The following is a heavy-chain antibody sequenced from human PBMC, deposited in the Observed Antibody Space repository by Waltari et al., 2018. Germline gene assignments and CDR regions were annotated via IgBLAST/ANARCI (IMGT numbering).Heavy chain of an antibody. CDR3: AKDRGSGSYRVDAFDI. CDR2: IRGSGGST. V-gene: IGHV3-23*01. CDR1: GFTFSSYA. Sequence: EVQLLESGGGLVQPGGSLRLSCAASGFTFSSYAMSWVRQAPGKGVEWVSAIRGSGGSTYYADSGKGRFTISRDNSKNTLYLQMNSLRADDTAVYYCAKDRGSGSYRVDAFDIWGQGTMVTVSS. D-gene: IGHD3-10*01. J-gene: IGHJ3*02.